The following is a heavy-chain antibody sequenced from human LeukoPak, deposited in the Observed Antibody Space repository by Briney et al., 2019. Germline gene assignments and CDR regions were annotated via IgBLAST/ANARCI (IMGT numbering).Heavy chain of an antibody. CDR1: GFSVSSFG. D-gene: IGHD1-26*01. CDR2: ISLNGETT. J-gene: IGHJ4*02. CDR3: AKESSTYGGSYSGY. Sequence: GGSLRLSCAVSGFSVSSFGMSWVRQAPGKGLEWISAISLNGETTWYADSVKGRFTISRDNSKNTLYLQMNSLRAEDTAVFYCAKESSTYGGSYSGYWGQGSLVTVSS. V-gene: IGHV3-23*01.